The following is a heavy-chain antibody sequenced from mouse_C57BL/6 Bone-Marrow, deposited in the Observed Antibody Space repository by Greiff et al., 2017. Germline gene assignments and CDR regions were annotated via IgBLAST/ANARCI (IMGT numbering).Heavy chain of an antibody. V-gene: IGHV7-3*01. CDR2: IRNKANGYTT. D-gene: IGHD2-10*01. CDR3: ARPYYGNRYAMGY. CDR1: GFTFTDYY. J-gene: IGHJ4*01. Sequence: EVMLVESGGGLVQPGGSLSLSCAASGFTFTDYYMSWVRQPPGKALEWLGFIRNKANGYTTAYSVSVKGRFTISRDNSHSILHLHMHALGSEDSATCYCARPYYGNRYAMGYWGKGTGVTVSS.